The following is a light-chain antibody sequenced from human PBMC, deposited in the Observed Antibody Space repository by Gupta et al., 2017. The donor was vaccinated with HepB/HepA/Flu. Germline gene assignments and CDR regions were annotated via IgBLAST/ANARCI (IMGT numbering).Light chain of an antibody. CDR2: DAS. Sequence: RQMSQPPSSLSASVGDRVTITCRASQDISNDLGWYQQKPGKAPKLLIYDASTLQSGVPSRFSGSGSGTXFTLTIXSLQPEDFATYYCRQDDNSPRTFGXGTKVEIK. J-gene: IGKJ1*01. V-gene: IGKV1-6*01. CDR3: RQDDNSPRT. CDR1: QDISND.